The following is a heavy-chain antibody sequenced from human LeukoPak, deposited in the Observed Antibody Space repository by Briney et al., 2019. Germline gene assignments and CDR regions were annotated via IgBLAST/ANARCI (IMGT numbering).Heavy chain of an antibody. D-gene: IGHD6-6*01. CDR1: GGSFSGYY. CDR2: INHSGST. J-gene: IGHJ4*02. CDR3: ARRVEYSSSPWTT. V-gene: IGHV4-34*01. Sequence: SETLSLTCAVYGGSFSGYYWSWIRQPPGKGLEWIGEINHSGSTNYNPSLKSRVTISVDTSKNQFSLKLSSVTAADTAVYYCARRVEYSSSPWTTWGQGTLVTVSS.